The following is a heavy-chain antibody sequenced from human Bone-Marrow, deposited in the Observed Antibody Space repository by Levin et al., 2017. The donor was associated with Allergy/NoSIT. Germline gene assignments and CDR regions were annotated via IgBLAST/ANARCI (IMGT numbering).Heavy chain of an antibody. Sequence: SGGSLRLSCAASGFTFSSYEMNWVRQAPGKGLEWVSYISSSGSTIYYADSVKGRFTISRDNAKNSLYLQMNSLRAEDTAVYYCARSGSGSYSIYYYYYYGMDVWGQGTTVTVSS. CDR1: GFTFSSYE. D-gene: IGHD3-10*01. CDR2: ISSSGSTI. J-gene: IGHJ6*02. V-gene: IGHV3-48*03. CDR3: ARSGSGSYSIYYYYYYGMDV.